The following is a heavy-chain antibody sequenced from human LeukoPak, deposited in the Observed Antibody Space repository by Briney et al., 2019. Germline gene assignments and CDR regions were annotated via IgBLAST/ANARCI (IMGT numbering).Heavy chain of an antibody. CDR2: MKSDASST. J-gene: IGHJ4*02. V-gene: IGHV3-74*01. CDR3: VRDLDLGGYSSFEY. Sequence: GGSLRLSCAASGFTFSSYFWMHWVRQAPGKGLVWVSRMKSDASSTTYADSVKGRFTISRDNAKNSLYLQMNTLRAEDTAVYYCVRDLDLGGYSSFEYWGQGTLVTVSS. CDR1: GFTFSSYFW. D-gene: IGHD4-23*01.